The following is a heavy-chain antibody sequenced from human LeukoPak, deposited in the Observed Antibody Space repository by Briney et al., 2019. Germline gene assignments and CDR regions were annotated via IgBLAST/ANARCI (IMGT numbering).Heavy chain of an antibody. Sequence: GASVKVSCKVSGYTLTELSMHWVRQAPGKGLEWMGGFDPEDGETIYAQKFQGRVTMTEDTSTDTAYMELSSLRSEDTAVYYCAADTLYYYDSSGYPNFDYWGQGTLVTVSS. D-gene: IGHD3-22*01. J-gene: IGHJ4*02. CDR2: FDPEDGET. CDR3: AADTLYYYDSSGYPNFDY. CDR1: GYTLTELS. V-gene: IGHV1-24*01.